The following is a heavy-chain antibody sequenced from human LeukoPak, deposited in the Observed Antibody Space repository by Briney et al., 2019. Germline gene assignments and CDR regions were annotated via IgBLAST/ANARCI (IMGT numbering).Heavy chain of an antibody. V-gene: IGHV7-4-1*01. J-gene: IGHJ4*02. D-gene: IGHD2-15*01. CDR2: INTNTGNP. CDR3: ARARGCSGGNCYSEY. CDR1: GYTFTTYA. Sequence: GASVKVSCKASGYTFTTYAMNWVRQAPGQGLEWMGRINTNTGNPTYAQGFTGRFVFSLDTSVSTADLQIYSLQSEDTAVYYCARARGCSGGNCYSEYWGQGTLVTVAS.